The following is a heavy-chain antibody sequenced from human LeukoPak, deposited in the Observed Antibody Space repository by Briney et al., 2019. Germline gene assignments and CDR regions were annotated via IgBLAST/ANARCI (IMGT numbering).Heavy chain of an antibody. V-gene: IGHV4-59*10. CDR3: ARVYSNYGHYDY. D-gene: IGHD4-11*01. Sequence: PSETLSLTCAVSGGSISSYYRSWIRQPAGKGLEWIGRIYTSGSTNYNPSPKSRVTMSVDTSKNQFSLKLSSVTAADTAVYYCARVYSNYGHYDYWGQGTLVTVSS. CDR1: GGSISSYY. J-gene: IGHJ4*02. CDR2: IYTSGST.